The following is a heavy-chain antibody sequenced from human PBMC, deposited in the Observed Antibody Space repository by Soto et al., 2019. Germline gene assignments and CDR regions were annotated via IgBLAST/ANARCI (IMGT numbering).Heavy chain of an antibody. CDR3: AKEAAPYYYNSSGFRRGPFDY. CDR2: ISGSGGSK. Sequence: EVQLLEAGGGLVQPGGSLRLSCAASGFTFSSYAMSWVRQAPGKGLEWVSAISGSGGSKYYADSVKGRFTISRDNSKSTGYLQMTSLKAEDTAVYYCAKEAAPYYYNSSGFRRGPFDYWGQGTLVTVSS. V-gene: IGHV3-23*01. CDR1: GFTFSSYA. J-gene: IGHJ4*02. D-gene: IGHD3-22*01.